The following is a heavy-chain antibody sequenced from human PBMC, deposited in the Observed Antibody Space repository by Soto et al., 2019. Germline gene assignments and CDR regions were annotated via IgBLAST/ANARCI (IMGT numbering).Heavy chain of an antibody. D-gene: IGHD6-13*01. CDR1: GFTFSSYA. Sequence: QVQLVESGGGVVQPGRSLRLSCAASGFTFSSYAMHWVRQAPGKGLEWVAVISYDGSNKYYADSVKGRFTISRDNSKNTLYLQMNSLRAEDTAVYYCARDSEQLVLNYYFDYWGQGTLVTVS. CDR3: ARDSEQLVLNYYFDY. CDR2: ISYDGSNK. J-gene: IGHJ4*02. V-gene: IGHV3-30-3*01.